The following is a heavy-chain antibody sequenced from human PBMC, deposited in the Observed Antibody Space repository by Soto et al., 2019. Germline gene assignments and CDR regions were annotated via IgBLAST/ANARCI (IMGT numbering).Heavy chain of an antibody. CDR1: GGSFSGYY. CDR2: INHSGST. V-gene: IGHV4-34*01. CDR3: ARGGVVAVAGTLDY. Sequence: SETLSLTCAVYGGSFSGYYWSWIRQPPGKGLEWIGEINHSGSTNYNPSLKSRVTISVDTSKNQFSLKLSSVTAADTAVYYCARGGVVAVAGTLDYWGQGTLVTVSS. D-gene: IGHD6-19*01. J-gene: IGHJ4*02.